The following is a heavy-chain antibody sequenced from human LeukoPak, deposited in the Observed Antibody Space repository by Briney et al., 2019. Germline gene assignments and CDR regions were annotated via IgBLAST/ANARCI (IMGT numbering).Heavy chain of an antibody. CDR1: GFSFSDYD. CDR3: ARAFPPLRTSAAGDY. Sequence: AGGSLRLSCTASGFSFSDYDMNWVRQAPGKGLEWVSSISGSSSHRYYADSAKGRFTISRDNAKNSLYLQMNSPRAEDTAVYYCARAFPPLRTSAAGDYWGQGTLVTVSS. J-gene: IGHJ4*02. D-gene: IGHD6-25*01. CDR2: ISGSSSHR. V-gene: IGHV3-21*06.